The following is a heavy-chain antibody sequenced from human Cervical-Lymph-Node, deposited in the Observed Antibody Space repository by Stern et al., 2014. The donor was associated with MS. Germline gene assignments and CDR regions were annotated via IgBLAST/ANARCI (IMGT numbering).Heavy chain of an antibody. CDR3: TTDEVANFAH. J-gene: IGHJ5*02. CDR1: GFLFSKAW. Sequence: VQLVESGGGLVEPGGSLRLSCAASGFLFSKAWMTWVRQAPGKGLEWVGRIKPKTAGETTNYSAPVQGRFTISRDDSKNIMFLHMSSLRTDDTAVYYCTTDEVANFAHWGPGILVTVSS. CDR2: IKPKTAGETT. V-gene: IGHV3-15*01.